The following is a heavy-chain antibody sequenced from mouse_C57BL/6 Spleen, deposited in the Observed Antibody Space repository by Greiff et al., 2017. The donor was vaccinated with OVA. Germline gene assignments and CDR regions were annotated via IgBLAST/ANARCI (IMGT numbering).Heavy chain of an antibody. V-gene: IGHV1-64*01. CDR3: ARGLWRGYAMDY. CDR2: IHPNSGST. J-gene: IGHJ4*01. CDR1: GYTFTSYW. D-gene: IGHD1-1*02. Sequence: VQLQQPGAELVKPGASVKLSCKASGYTFTSYWMHWVKQRPGQGLEWIGMIHPNSGSTNYNEKFKSKATLTVDKSSSTAYMQLSSLTSEDSAVYYCARGLWRGYAMDYWGQGTSVTVSS.